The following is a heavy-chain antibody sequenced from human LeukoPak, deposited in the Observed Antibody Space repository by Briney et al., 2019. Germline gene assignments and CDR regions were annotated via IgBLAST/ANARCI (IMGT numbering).Heavy chain of an antibody. J-gene: IGHJ3*02. V-gene: IGHV4-4*02. Sequence: SETLSLTCAVSGASISNENWWSWVRQPPGKGLEWIGEIHYRGGTNYNPSLRSRVTISVDTSKNQFSLKMASVTAADTAVYYCATPNDAFNIWGQGTMVTVSS. CDR2: IHYRGGT. CDR3: ATPNDAFNI. CDR1: GASISNENW.